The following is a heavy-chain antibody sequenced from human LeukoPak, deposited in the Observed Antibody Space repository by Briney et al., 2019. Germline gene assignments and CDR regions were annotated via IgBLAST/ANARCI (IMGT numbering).Heavy chain of an antibody. V-gene: IGHV1-18*01. CDR3: ARDGLVVITKYYYMDV. CDR1: GYTFDDYG. CDR2: INTYNGNP. D-gene: IGHD2-2*01. Sequence: VASVKVSCKASGYTFDDYGITWVRQAPGQGLEWMGWINTYNGNPHYAQAFQNSVIMTIDTSTTTAYLELTRLTPDDTAVYYCARDGLVVITKYYYMDVWGEGTTVTVSS. J-gene: IGHJ6*04.